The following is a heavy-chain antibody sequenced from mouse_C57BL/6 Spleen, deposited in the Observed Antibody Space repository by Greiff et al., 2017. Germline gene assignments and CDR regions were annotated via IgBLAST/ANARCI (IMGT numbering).Heavy chain of an antibody. CDR3: ARSFYDYDSGYYYAMDY. D-gene: IGHD2-4*01. CDR2: IYPSDSET. Sequence: QVQLQQPGAELVRPGSSVKLSCKASGYTFTSYWMDWVKQRPGQGLEWIGNIYPSDSETHYNQKFKDKATLTVDKSSSTAYMQLSSLTSEDSAVYYCARSFYDYDSGYYYAMDYWGQGTSVTVSS. J-gene: IGHJ4*01. V-gene: IGHV1-61*01. CDR1: GYTFTSYW.